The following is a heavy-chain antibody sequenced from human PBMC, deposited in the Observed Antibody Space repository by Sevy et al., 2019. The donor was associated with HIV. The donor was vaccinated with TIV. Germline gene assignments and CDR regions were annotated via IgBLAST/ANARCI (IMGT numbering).Heavy chain of an antibody. D-gene: IGHD3-10*01. CDR2: IYSGGST. J-gene: IGHJ3*02. Sequence: GGSLRLSCAASGFTVSSNYMSWVRQAPGKGLEWVSVIYSGGSTYYEDSVKGRFTIYRDNSKNTLYLQMNSLRAEDTAVYYCATTKGVIGTSVYAFDIWGQGTMVTVSS. CDR1: GFTVSSNY. CDR3: ATTKGVIGTSVYAFDI. V-gene: IGHV3-53*01.